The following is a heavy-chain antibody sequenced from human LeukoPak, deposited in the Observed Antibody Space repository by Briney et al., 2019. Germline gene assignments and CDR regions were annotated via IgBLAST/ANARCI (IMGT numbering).Heavy chain of an antibody. V-gene: IGHV3-23*01. CDR2: ISDTGGGT. D-gene: IGHD4-17*01. CDR1: GLTFSSYT. CDR3: AATVAY. Sequence: GGSLRLSCEASGLTFSSYTMSWVRQAPGKGLEWVSTISDTGGGTFFADSVKGRFTISRDNSKNTLYLQMNNLRAEDTAVYYCAATVAYWGQGTLVTVSS. J-gene: IGHJ4*02.